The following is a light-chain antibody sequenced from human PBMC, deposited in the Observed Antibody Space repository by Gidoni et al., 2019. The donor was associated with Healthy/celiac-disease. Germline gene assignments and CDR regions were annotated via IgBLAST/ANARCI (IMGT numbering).Light chain of an antibody. J-gene: IGKJ1*01. Sequence: DIQMTQSPSTLSASIGDRVTITCRASQNIGRWLAWYQQKPGKAPKLLIYDASTFQSGVPSRFSGSGSGTEFTLTISSLQPDDSGTYYCQQYNSFSWTFGQGTKVEIK. CDR1: QNIGRW. CDR3: QQYNSFSWT. CDR2: DAS. V-gene: IGKV1-5*01.